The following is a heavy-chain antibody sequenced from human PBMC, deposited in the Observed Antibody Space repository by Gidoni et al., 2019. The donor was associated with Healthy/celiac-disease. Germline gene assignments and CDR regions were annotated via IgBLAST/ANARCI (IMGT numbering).Heavy chain of an antibody. CDR3: ASSTVVTPGGDFDY. J-gene: IGHJ4*02. V-gene: IGHV3-9*01. CDR1: GFTFVDYA. CDR2: ISRNSGSI. Sequence: EVQLVESGGGLVQPGRSLRLSCAASGFTFVDYAMPGVRQDPGKGLGWVSGISRNSGSIGYADSVKGRFTISRDNAKNSLYLQMNSLRAEDTALYYCASSTVVTPGGDFDYWGQGTLVTVSS. D-gene: IGHD2-21*02.